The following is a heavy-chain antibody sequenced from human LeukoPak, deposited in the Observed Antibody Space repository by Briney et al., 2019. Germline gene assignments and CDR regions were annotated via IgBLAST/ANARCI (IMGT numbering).Heavy chain of an antibody. CDR2: INSDGSST. CDR3: ARGPLLHYDSSGSQYNWFDP. J-gene: IGHJ5*02. CDR1: GFTFSSYW. Sequence: PGGSLRLSCAASGFTFSSYWMHWVRQAPGKGLVWVSRINSDGSSTSYADSVKGRFTISRDNAKNTLYLQMNSLRAEDTAVYYCARGPLLHYDSSGSQYNWFDPWGQGVLVTVSS. D-gene: IGHD3-22*01. V-gene: IGHV3-74*01.